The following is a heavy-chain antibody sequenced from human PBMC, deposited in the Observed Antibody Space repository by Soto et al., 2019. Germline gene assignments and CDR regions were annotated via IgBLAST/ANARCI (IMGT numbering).Heavy chain of an antibody. J-gene: IGHJ4*02. CDR2: ISANGQGI. CDR1: GFTFAYYA. V-gene: IGHV3-23*01. D-gene: IGHD2-2*01. CDR3: AKDRDYPRDQFHY. Sequence: GGSLRLSCTASGFTFAYYAFSWVRQAPGKGLEWVSAISANGQGIYYADSVRGRFTISRDNSKNTVFLHMDSLRAEDTAVYYCAKDRDYPRDQFHYWGQGTLVTVSS.